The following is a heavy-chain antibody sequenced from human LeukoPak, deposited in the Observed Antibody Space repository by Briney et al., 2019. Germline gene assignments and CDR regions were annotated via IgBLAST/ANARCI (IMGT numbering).Heavy chain of an antibody. CDR3: ARGRGQAARKFAWLDP. Sequence: ASVKVSCKASGYTFTSYYMHWVRQAPGQGLEWMGIINPSGGSTSYAQKFQGRVTMTRDTSTSTVYMELSSLRSEDTAVYYCARGRGQAARKFAWLDPWGQGTLVTVSS. CDR2: INPSGGST. D-gene: IGHD6-6*01. V-gene: IGHV1-46*01. CDR1: GYTFTSYY. J-gene: IGHJ5*02.